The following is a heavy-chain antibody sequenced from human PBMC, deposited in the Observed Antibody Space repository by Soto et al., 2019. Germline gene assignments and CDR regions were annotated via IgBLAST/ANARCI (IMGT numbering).Heavy chain of an antibody. Sequence: SETLSLTCTVSGGSISNYYWSWIRQPPGRGLEWIGHIFYSGSTNYNPALKSRVTISVDTSKSQCSLKLSSVTAADTAVYYCAKDSGYNYGYFRWFDPWGQGTLVTVSS. CDR1: GGSISNYY. CDR3: AKDSGYNYGYFRWFDP. CDR2: IFYSGST. J-gene: IGHJ5*02. D-gene: IGHD5-18*01. V-gene: IGHV4-59*01.